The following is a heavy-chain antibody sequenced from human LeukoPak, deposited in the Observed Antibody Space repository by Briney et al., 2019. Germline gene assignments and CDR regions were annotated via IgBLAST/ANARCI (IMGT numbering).Heavy chain of an antibody. CDR1: GFTFSTYE. CDR3: ARVDCSGGSCCQDD. Sequence: GGSLRLSCAASGFTFSTYEMNWVCQAPGKGLEWVANIKQDGSEKYYVDSVKGRFTISRDNAKKSLYLQMNSLRAEDTAVYYCARVDCSGGSCCQDDWGQGTLVTVSS. J-gene: IGHJ4*02. D-gene: IGHD2-15*01. CDR2: IKQDGSEK. V-gene: IGHV3-7*04.